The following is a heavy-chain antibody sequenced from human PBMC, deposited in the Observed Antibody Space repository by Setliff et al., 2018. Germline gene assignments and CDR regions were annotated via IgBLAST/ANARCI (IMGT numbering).Heavy chain of an antibody. J-gene: IGHJ3*02. CDR3: ARWLSSDPFDI. Sequence: SVKVSCKVSGGSFSNYAINWVRQVSGQGLEWMGRFIPVLSSADYSQRFQGRVTFTADEPTTTVFMELSSLRSEDTAVYFCARWLSSDPFDIWGQGTVVTVSS. CDR1: GGSFSNYA. CDR2: FIPVLSSA. V-gene: IGHV1-69*11. D-gene: IGHD5-12*01.